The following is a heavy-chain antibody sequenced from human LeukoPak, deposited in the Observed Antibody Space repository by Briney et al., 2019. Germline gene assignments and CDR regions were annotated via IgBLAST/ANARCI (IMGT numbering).Heavy chain of an antibody. CDR2: IYYSGGT. CDR3: ANLSIDY. CDR1: GGSISSSSYY. J-gene: IGHJ4*02. V-gene: IGHV4-39*07. D-gene: IGHD3-16*02. Sequence: SETLSLTCTVSGGSISSSSYYWGWIRQPPGKGLEWIGSIYYSGGTYYNPSLKSRVTISVDTSKKQFSLKLNSVTAADTAVYYCANLSIDYWGQGILVTVSS.